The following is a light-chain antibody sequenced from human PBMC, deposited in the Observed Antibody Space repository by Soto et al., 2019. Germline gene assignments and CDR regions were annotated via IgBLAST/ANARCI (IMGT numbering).Light chain of an antibody. J-gene: IGKJ2*01. CDR3: QQYDSCTPYT. CDR2: GSS. V-gene: IGKV3-20*01. Sequence: EVVLTQSPGTLSLSPGERATLSCRASQSVTNKYLAWYQQKPGQAPRLLIFGSSDRATGIPHRFSGSGSGTDFTPSIIRLQPEDVSEDYCQQYDSCTPYTFGQGTKVEI. CDR1: QSVTNKY.